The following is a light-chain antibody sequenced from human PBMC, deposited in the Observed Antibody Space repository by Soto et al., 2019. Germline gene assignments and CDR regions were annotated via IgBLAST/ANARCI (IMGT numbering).Light chain of an antibody. J-gene: IGLJ1*01. Sequence: QSVLAQPPSVSGAPGQRVTISCTGSNSNIGAGYDVQWYQQLPGTAPKLLIYGNTNRPSGVPDRFSGSRSGTSASLAITGLQADDEADYYCHSQDRRLNGYVFGTGTKVTVL. CDR1: NSNIGAGYD. V-gene: IGLV1-40*01. CDR3: HSQDRRLNGYV. CDR2: GNT.